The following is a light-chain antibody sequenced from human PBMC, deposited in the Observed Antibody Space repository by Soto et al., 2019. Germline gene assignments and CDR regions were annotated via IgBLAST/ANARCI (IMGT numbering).Light chain of an antibody. V-gene: IGKV3D-15*01. CDR1: QSVRSN. CDR2: GAS. J-gene: IGKJ1*01. CDR3: QQYDRWWT. Sequence: EIPVTQSPATLSVFPGERATLSCRASQSVRSNLAWYQQKPGQAPRLVIYGASTRASGVPARFSGSGSGTEFTLTISSVQSEDFAVYYCQQYDRWWTFCQGTKV.